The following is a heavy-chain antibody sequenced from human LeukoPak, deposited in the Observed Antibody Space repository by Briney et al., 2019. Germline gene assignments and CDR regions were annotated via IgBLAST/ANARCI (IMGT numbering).Heavy chain of an antibody. CDR3: ARRVAYYDILTGYNYYYMDV. V-gene: IGHV5-51*01. CDR2: IHPGDSDT. D-gene: IGHD3-9*01. Sequence: GESLKISCQGSGYSFTSYWIGWVRQMPGKGLEWMGIIHPGDSDTRYSPSFQGQVTISADKSISTAYLQWSSLKASDTAMYYCARRVAYYDILTGYNYYYMDVWGKGTTVTVSS. CDR1: GYSFTSYW. J-gene: IGHJ6*03.